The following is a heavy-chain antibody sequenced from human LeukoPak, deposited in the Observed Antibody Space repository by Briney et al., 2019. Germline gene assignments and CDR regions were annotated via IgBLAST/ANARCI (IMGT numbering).Heavy chain of an antibody. CDR2: IYYSGST. V-gene: IGHV4-59*01. D-gene: IGHD3-22*01. CDR1: GGAISSYY. Sequence: PETRSLTCSVSGGAISSYYWSWIRQPPGKGLEWIGYIYYSGSTNYNPPLKSRVTISVDTSKNQFSLKLSSVTAADTAVYYCARINYYDSSGNDMYFQHWGEGSPVSPSS. J-gene: IGHJ1*01. CDR3: ARINYYDSSGNDMYFQH.